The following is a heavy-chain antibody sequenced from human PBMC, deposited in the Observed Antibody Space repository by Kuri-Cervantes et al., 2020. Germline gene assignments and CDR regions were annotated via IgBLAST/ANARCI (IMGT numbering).Heavy chain of an antibody. J-gene: IGHJ4*02. D-gene: IGHD4-17*01. CDR2: FTYEGSDR. Sequence: LSLTCAASGFTLSRYAMHWVRQAPGKGLEWVAVFTYEGSDRYYADSVKGRFIISRDNSKNTLYLQMNSLRAEDTAVYYCARGATVTTYYFDYWGQGTLVTVSS. CDR3: ARGATVTTYYFDY. CDR1: GFTLSRYA. V-gene: IGHV3-30*01.